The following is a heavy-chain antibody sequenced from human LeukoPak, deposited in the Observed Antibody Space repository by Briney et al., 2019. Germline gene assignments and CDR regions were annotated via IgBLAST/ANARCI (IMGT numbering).Heavy chain of an antibody. CDR1: GGSISSGGYF. CDR2: IYYSGST. Sequence: PSETLSLTCTVSGGSISSGGYFWSWIRQHPGKGLEWIGYIYYSGSTYYNPSLKSRVTISVDTSKNQFSLKLSSVTAADTAVYYCARTRWLQLGYFDYWGQGFLVTVSS. D-gene: IGHD5-12*01. CDR3: ARTRWLQLGYFDY. V-gene: IGHV4-31*03. J-gene: IGHJ4*02.